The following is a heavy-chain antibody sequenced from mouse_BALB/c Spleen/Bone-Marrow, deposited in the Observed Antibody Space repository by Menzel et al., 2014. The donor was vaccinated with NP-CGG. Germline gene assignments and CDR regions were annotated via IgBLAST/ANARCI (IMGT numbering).Heavy chain of an antibody. CDR3: TRGDYDWYFDV. J-gene: IGHJ1*01. CDR2: IDPSDSYT. Sequence: VQLQQSGAELVKPGASVKMSCKASGCTFTSYWMHWVKQRPGQGLEWIGVIDPSDSYTSYNQKFKGKATLTVDTSSSTAYMQLSSLTSEDSAVYYCTRGDYDWYFDVWGAGTTVTVSS. CDR1: GCTFTSYW. D-gene: IGHD2-4*01. V-gene: IGHV1S127*01.